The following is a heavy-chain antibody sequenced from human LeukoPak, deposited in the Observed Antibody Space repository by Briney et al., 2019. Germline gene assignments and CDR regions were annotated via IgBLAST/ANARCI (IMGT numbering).Heavy chain of an antibody. CDR2: ISGSGGST. V-gene: IGHV3-23*01. CDR3: AKDGGVLRYFDWSYFDY. CDR1: GFTFSSYA. Sequence: PGGSLRLSCAASGFTFSSYAMSWVRQAPGKGLEWVSAISGSGGSTYYADSVKGRFTISRDNSKNTLYLQMNSLGAEDTAVYYCAKDGGVLRYFDWSYFDYWGQGTLVTVSS. D-gene: IGHD3-9*01. J-gene: IGHJ4*02.